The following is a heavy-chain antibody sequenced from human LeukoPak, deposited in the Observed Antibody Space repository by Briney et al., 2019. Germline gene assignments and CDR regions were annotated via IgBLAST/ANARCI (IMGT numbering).Heavy chain of an antibody. CDR3: ARENLLGGFFDY. V-gene: IGHV3-33*08. D-gene: IGHD5-12*01. J-gene: IGHJ4*02. CDR2: IWYDGSNK. Sequence: GGSLRLSCAASGFTFSSYAMSWVRQAPGKGLEWVAVIWYDGSNKYYADSVKGRFTFSRDNSKNTLYLQMNSLRAEDTAVYYCARENLLGGFFDYWGQGILVTVSS. CDR1: GFTFSSYA.